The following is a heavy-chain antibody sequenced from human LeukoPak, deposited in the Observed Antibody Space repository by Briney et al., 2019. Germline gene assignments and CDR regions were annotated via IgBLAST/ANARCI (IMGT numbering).Heavy chain of an antibody. J-gene: IGHJ4*02. CDR3: ARETNPIWFGELNPYFDY. CDR1: GGSISSGSYY. V-gene: IGHV4-61*02. Sequence: SQTLSLTCTVSGGSISSGSYYWSWIRQPAGKGLEWIGRIYTSGSTNYNPSLKSRVTISVDTSKNQFSLKLSSVTAADTAVYYCARETNPIWFGELNPYFDYWGQGTLVTVSS. CDR2: IYTSGST. D-gene: IGHD3-10*01.